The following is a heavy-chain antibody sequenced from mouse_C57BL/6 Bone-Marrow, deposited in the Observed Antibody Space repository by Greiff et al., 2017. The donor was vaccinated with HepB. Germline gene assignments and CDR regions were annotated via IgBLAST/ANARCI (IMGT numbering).Heavy chain of an antibody. Sequence: EVKLVESGPGLVKPSQSLSLTCSVTGYSITSGYYWNWIRQFPENKLEWMGYISYDGSNNYNPSLKNRISITRDTSKNQFFLKLNSVTTEDTATYYCARAPSLPWFAYWGQGTLVTVSA. CDR3: ARAPSLPWFAY. J-gene: IGHJ3*01. CDR1: GYSITSGYY. CDR2: ISYDGSN. V-gene: IGHV3-6*01.